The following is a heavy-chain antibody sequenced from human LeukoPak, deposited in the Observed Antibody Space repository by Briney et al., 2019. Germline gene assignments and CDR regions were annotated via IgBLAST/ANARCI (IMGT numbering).Heavy chain of an antibody. CDR1: GGSFSGYY. J-gene: IGHJ5*02. CDR3: ARHGGRAAAGWGDNWFDP. D-gene: IGHD6-13*01. V-gene: IGHV4-34*01. Sequence: SETLSLTCAVYGGSFSGYYWSWIRQPPGKGLEWIGEINHSGSTNYNPSLKSRVTISVDTSKNQFSLKLSSVTAADTAAYYCARHGGRAAAGWGDNWFDPWGQGTLVTVSS. CDR2: INHSGST.